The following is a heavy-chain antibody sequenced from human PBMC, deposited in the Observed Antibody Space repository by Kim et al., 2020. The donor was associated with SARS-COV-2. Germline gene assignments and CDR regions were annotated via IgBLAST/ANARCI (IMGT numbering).Heavy chain of an antibody. CDR2: IIPMFGIA. V-gene: IGHV1-69*04. J-gene: IGHJ4*02. CDR3: ARASFFYDSSGYHFDY. Sequence: SVKVSCKASGGTFSSYAISWVRQAPGQGLEWMGRIIPMFGIANYAQKFQGRVTITADKSTSTAYMELSSLRSEDTAVDYCARASFFYDSSGYHFDYWGQ. CDR1: GGTFSSYA. D-gene: IGHD3-22*01.